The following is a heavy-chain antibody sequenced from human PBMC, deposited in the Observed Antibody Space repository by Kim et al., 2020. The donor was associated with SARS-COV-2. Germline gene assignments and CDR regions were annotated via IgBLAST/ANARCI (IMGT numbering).Heavy chain of an antibody. Sequence: SETLSLTCTVSGGSISDSTYYWGWIRQPPGKGLEWIGSIYYSGSTNYNPSLKSRVSISVDTSKNQFSLKLSSVTAADAAVYYCASTPSYRSGWYGIDYWGQGPLVTVSS. CDR3: ASTPSYRSGWYGIDY. D-gene: IGHD6-19*01. J-gene: IGHJ4*02. CDR1: GGSISDSTYY. V-gene: IGHV4-39*07. CDR2: IYYSGST.